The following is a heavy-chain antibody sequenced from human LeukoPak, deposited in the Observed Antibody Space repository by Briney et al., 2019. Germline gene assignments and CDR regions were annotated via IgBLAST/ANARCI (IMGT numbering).Heavy chain of an antibody. V-gene: IGHV3-30*02. CDR3: AKNVYRYYDFWSGYYGYFDY. Sequence: GGSLRLSCAASGFTFSSYGMHWVRQAPGKGLEWVAFIRYDGSNKYYAESVKGRFTISRDNSKNTLYLQMHSLRAEATAVYYCAKNVYRYYDFWSGYYGYFDYWGQGTLVTASS. CDR2: IRYDGSNK. CDR1: GFTFSSYG. D-gene: IGHD3-3*01. J-gene: IGHJ4*02.